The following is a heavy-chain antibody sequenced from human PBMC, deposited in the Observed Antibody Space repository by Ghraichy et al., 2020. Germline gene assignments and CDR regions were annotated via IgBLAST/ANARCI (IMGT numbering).Heavy chain of an antibody. CDR2: INHSGST. J-gene: IGHJ6*03. V-gene: IGHV4-34*01. CDR1: GGSFSGYY. D-gene: IGHD1-1*01. Sequence: SETLSLTCAVYGGSFSGYYWSWIRQPPGKGLEWIGEINHSGSTNYNPSLKSRVTISVDTSKNQFSLKLSSVTAADTAVYYCARGRRNWNIYMDVWGKGTTVTVSS. CDR3: ARGRRNWNIYMDV.